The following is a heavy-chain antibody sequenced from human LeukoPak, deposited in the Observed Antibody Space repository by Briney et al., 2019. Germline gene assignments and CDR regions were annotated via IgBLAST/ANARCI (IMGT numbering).Heavy chain of an antibody. CDR2: IYYSGST. V-gene: IGHV4-59*01. J-gene: IGHJ6*02. Sequence: PLETLSLTCTVSGGSISSYYWSWIRQPPGKGLEWIGYIYYSGSTNYNPSLKSRVTISVDTSKNQFSLKLSSVTAADTAVYYCARDLFPDYGMDVWGQGTTVTVSS. CDR3: ARDLFPDYGMDV. CDR1: GGSISSYY.